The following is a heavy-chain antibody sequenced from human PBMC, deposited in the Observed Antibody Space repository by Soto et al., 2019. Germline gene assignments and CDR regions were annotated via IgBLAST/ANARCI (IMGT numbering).Heavy chain of an antibody. CDR1: GFTFSSYG. CDR2: IWYDGSNK. Sequence: QVQLVESGGGVVQPGRSLRLSCEASGFTFSSYGMHWVRQAPGKGLEWVAVIWYDGSNKYYADSVKGRFTISRDNSKNTLYLQMNSLRAEDMAVYYCARDDPFAPGAFDIWGQGTMVTVSS. V-gene: IGHV3-33*01. J-gene: IGHJ3*02. CDR3: ARDDPFAPGAFDI.